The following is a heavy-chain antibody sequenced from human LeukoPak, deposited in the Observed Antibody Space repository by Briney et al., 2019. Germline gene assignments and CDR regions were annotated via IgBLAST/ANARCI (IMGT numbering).Heavy chain of an antibody. D-gene: IGHD3-22*01. CDR1: GGSISTYY. J-gene: IGHJ4*02. CDR2: IYYSGST. V-gene: IGHV4-59*04. CDR3: ARPGSGYYLHRFDY. Sequence: SETLSLTCTVSGGSISTYYWSWIRQPPGKGLEWIGYIYYSGSTYHNPSLKSRVTISVDTSKNQFSLKLSSVTAADTAVYYCARPGSGYYLHRFDYWGQGTLVTVSS.